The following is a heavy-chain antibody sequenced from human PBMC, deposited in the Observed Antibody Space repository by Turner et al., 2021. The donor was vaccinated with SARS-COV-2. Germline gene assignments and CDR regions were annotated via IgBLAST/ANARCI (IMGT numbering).Heavy chain of an antibody. CDR1: GFTFSSCT. CDR3: ARDAEARDYDFWSGYYPTMGMDV. V-gene: IGHV3-21*01. J-gene: IGHJ6*02. CDR2: ISSSSSFM. Sequence: VRLVEYGGGLVKPGGSLRLYCAASGFTFSSCTMNWVRQAPGKGLEWVSSISSSSSFMYTADSEKGRFTISRDNAKNSVYLQMNSLRTEDTAVYYCARDAEARDYDFWSGYYPTMGMDVWGQGTTVTVSS. D-gene: IGHD3-3*01.